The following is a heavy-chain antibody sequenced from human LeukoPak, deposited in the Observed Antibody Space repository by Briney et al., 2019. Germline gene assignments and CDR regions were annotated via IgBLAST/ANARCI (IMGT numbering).Heavy chain of an antibody. D-gene: IGHD3-9*01. CDR3: ARGYYDILTGYPL. Sequence: SSATLSLTCAVYGGSFSGYYWSWIRQPPGKGREWIGEINHSGSTNYNPSLKSRVTISVDTSKNQFSLKLSSVTAADTAVYYCARGYYDILTGYPLWGQGTLVTVSS. CDR2: INHSGST. V-gene: IGHV4-34*01. J-gene: IGHJ4*02. CDR1: GGSFSGYY.